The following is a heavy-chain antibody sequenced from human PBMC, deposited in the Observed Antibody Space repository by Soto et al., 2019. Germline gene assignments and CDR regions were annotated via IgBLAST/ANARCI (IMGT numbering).Heavy chain of an antibody. V-gene: IGHV3-48*02. CDR1: GFSFSNYA. CDR3: VRDDRWAFDF. CDR2: ISIGSGSI. Sequence: EVQLVESGGGLVQPGGSRRVSCAASGFSFSNYAMNWVRQAPGKGLEWVSYISIGSGSIFYADSEKGRFTISRDDAKNSLYMQMNTLRDEDTAVYYCVRDDRWAFDFWGQGTMVTVSS. D-gene: IGHD3-22*01. J-gene: IGHJ3*01.